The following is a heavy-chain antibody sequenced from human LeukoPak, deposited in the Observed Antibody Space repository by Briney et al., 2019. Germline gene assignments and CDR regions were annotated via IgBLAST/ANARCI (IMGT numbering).Heavy chain of an antibody. J-gene: IGHJ6*03. CDR1: GYSISSGYY. D-gene: IGHD3-10*01. V-gene: IGHV4-38-2*02. CDR3: ARGAADYGSGIYYYYMDV. Sequence: SETLSLTCTVSGYSISSGYYWGWIRQPPGKGLEWIGSIYHSGSTYYNPSLKSRVTISVDTSKNQFSLKLSSVTAADTAVYYCARGAADYGSGIYYYYMDVWGKGTTVTISS. CDR2: IYHSGST.